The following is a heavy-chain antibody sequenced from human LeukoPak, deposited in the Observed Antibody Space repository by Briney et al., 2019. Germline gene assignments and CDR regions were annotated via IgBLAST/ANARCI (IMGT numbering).Heavy chain of an antibody. V-gene: IGHV4-59*01. CDR2: IDDSGNT. D-gene: IGHD2-8*01. Sequence: SETLSLTCTVSGGSISRYYWSWIRRPPGKGLEWIGYIDDSGNTNYNPSLKSQVTISVDKSKNQFSLKLSFVTAADTAMYYCAGGGGVLGSYWGQGTLVTVSS. CDR1: GGSISRYY. CDR3: AGGGGVLGSY. J-gene: IGHJ4*02.